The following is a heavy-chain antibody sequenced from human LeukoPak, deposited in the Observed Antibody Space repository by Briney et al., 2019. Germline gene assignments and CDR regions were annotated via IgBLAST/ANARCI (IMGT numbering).Heavy chain of an antibody. CDR3: AKERRGFRTHY. Sequence: GGSLRLSCAASGFTFSSYGMHWVRQAPGKGLEWVAVISYDGSNKYYADSVKGRFTISRDNSKNTLYLQMNSLRAEDTAVYYCAKERRGFRTHYWGQGTLVTVSS. CDR2: ISYDGSNK. CDR1: GFTFSSYG. J-gene: IGHJ4*02. D-gene: IGHD1-7*01. V-gene: IGHV3-30*18.